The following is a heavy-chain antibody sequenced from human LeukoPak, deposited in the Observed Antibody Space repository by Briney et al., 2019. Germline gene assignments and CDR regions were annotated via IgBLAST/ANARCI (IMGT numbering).Heavy chain of an antibody. Sequence: GGSLRLSCAASGFTLSSYSMNWVRQAPGKGLEWVSSISSSSSYIYYADSVKGRFTISRDNAKNSLYLQMNSLRAEDTAVYYCARGDMITFGGVIVHWDQGTLVTVSS. D-gene: IGHD3-16*02. CDR1: GFTLSSYS. CDR2: ISSSSSYI. J-gene: IGHJ4*02. V-gene: IGHV3-21*01. CDR3: ARGDMITFGGVIVH.